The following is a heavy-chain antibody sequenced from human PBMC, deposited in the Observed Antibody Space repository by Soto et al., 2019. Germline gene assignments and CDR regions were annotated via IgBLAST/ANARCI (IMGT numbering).Heavy chain of an antibody. J-gene: IGHJ4*02. V-gene: IGHV3-49*04. Sequence: GGSLRLSCTGSGFTFRDHGLSWVRQAPGKGLEWLGFIRSNRFGATSEIAASVKGRFIISRDDSTNSLYLQMSSLKTEDTAVYYCTTVTTVDYYFDYWGQGTLVTVSS. CDR1: GFTFRDHG. CDR3: TTVTTVDYYFDY. CDR2: IRSNRFGATS. D-gene: IGHD4-17*01.